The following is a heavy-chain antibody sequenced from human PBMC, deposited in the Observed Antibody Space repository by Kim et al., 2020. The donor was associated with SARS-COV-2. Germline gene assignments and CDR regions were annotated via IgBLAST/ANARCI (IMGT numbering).Heavy chain of an antibody. V-gene: IGHV3-48*03. CDR1: GFTFSSYE. Sequence: GGSLRLSCAASGFTFSSYEMNWVRQAPGKGLEWVSYISSSGSTIYYADSVKGRFTISRDNAKNSLYLQMNSLRAEDTAVYYCARARYGGTVTTLIDYWGQGTLVTVSS. CDR2: ISSSGSTI. CDR3: ARARYGGTVTTLIDY. D-gene: IGHD4-17*01. J-gene: IGHJ4*02.